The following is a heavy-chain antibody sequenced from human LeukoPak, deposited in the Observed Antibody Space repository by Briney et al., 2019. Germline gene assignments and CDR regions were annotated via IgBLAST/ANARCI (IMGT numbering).Heavy chain of an antibody. CDR2: ISYDGSNK. V-gene: IGHV3-30*18. CDR3: AKSGSGYSYGLDY. D-gene: IGHD5-18*01. CDR1: GFTFSGYG. J-gene: IGHJ4*02. Sequence: GRSLRLSCAASGFTFSGYGMHWVRQAPGKGLEWVAVISYDGSNKYYADSVKGRFTISRDNSKNTLYLQMNSLRAEDTAVYYCAKSGSGYSYGLDYWGQGTLVTVSS.